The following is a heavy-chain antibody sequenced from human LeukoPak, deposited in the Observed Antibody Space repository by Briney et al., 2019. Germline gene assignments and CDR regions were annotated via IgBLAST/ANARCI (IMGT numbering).Heavy chain of an antibody. CDR2: IIPILGIA. CDR3: ARGAHRWNFDY. CDR1: GGTFSSYA. Sequence: SVKVSCTASGGTFSSYAISWVRQAPGQGLEWMGRIIPILGIANYAQKFQGRVTITADKSTSTAYMELSSLRSEDTAVYYCARGAHRWNFDYWGQGTLVTVSS. V-gene: IGHV1-69*04. J-gene: IGHJ4*02.